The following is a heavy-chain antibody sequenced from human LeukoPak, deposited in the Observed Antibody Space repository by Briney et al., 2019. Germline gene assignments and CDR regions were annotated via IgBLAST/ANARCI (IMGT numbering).Heavy chain of an antibody. CDR3: AKGGDGYNYGSYFDY. V-gene: IGHV3-13*01. CDR1: GFTFSIYD. D-gene: IGHD5-24*01. Sequence: GRSLRLSCAASGFTFSIYDMHWVRQVTGKGLEWVSGIDTAGGTYYPDSVKGRFTMSRENAKNSLHLQMNSLRAEDTAVYYCAKGGDGYNYGSYFDYWGQGTLVTVSS. CDR2: IDTAGGT. J-gene: IGHJ4*02.